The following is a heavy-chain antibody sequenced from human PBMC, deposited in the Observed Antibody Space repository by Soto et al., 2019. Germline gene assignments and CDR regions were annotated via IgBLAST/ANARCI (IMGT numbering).Heavy chain of an antibody. CDR3: ARGPEWGYDFWSGYYPFYVRKNWFDP. Sequence: QVQLVQSGAEVKKPGASVKVSCKASGYTFTSYDINWVRQATGQGLEWMGWMNPNSGNTCYAQKFQGRGTMTRNTSIGTAYMELSSLRSEDTAVYYWARGPEWGYDFWSGYYPFYVRKNWFDPWGHGTLVTVSS. CDR2: MNPNSGNT. CDR1: GYTFTSYD. J-gene: IGHJ5*02. D-gene: IGHD3-3*01. V-gene: IGHV1-8*01.